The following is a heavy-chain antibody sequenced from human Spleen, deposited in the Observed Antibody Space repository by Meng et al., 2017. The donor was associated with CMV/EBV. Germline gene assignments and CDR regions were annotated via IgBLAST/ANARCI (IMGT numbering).Heavy chain of an antibody. J-gene: IGHJ4*02. V-gene: IGHV4-59*02. Sequence: SETLSLTCTVSGASVTSDYWSWIRQPPGKGLEWIGYIYYSGNTNYKPSLKSRVTISADTSKNQFSLKLSSVTAADTAIYYCARSYHEVQLWSTSFEYWGQGMLVTVSS. CDR2: IYYSGNT. CDR3: ARSYHEVQLWSTSFEY. CDR1: GASVTSDY. D-gene: IGHD3-10*01.